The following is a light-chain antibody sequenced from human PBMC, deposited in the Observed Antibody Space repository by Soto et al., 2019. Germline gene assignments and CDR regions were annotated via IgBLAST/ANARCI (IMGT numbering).Light chain of an antibody. CDR3: CSYAGSYV. J-gene: IGLJ1*01. Sequence: HSVLTQPRSVSGSPGQSVTISCTGTSSDVGGYNYVSWYQQHPGKAPKLMIYDVSKRPSGVPDRFSGSKSGNTASLTTSGLQAEDEADYYCCSYAGSYVFGTGTKVTVL. V-gene: IGLV2-11*01. CDR2: DVS. CDR1: SSDVGGYNY.